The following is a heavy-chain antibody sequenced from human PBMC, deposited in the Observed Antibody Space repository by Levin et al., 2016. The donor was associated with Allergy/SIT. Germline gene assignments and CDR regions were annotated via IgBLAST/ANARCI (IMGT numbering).Heavy chain of an antibody. J-gene: IGHJ4*02. Sequence: GESLKISCKGSGYSFTTYWIAWVRQMPGKGLEWMGIIYPGDSDTRYSPSFQGQVTISADKSISTAYLQWSSLKASDTAVYYCARLNSSGKEAVKVVWYWGQGTLVTVSS. CDR2: IYPGDSDT. V-gene: IGHV5-51*01. CDR3: ARLNSSGKEAVKVVWY. D-gene: IGHD6-19*01. CDR1: GYSFTTYW.